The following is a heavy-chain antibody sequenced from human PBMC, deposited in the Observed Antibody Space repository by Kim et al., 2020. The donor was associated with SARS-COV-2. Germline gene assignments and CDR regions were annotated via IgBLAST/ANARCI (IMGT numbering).Heavy chain of an antibody. CDR3: TGGLQYSFDF. D-gene: IGHD4-4*01. V-gene: IGHV3-48*02. J-gene: IGHJ4*02. CDR1: GFTFRDYS. Sequence: GESLRLSCTASGFTFRDYSMNWVRQAPGKGLEWVSYIRSGGGALFYADSVRGRFIISRDDAKNSLYLQMNSLRDEDTANYYCTGGLQYSFDFWGQGILVTVSS. CDR2: IRSGGGAL.